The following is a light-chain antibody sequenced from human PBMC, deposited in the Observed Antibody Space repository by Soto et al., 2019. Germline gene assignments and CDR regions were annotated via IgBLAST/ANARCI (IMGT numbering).Light chain of an antibody. J-gene: IGKJ3*01. CDR2: DTS. CDR1: QALNTW. V-gene: IGKV1D-16*01. Sequence: DILMTQSPSSLSASVGDTVTITCRASQALNTWVAWYQHKPERPPRPLIYDTSKLESGVPSRFSGSTSGTDFTLTISNVQPEDFVTYYCQQYYTYPPTFGPGTTVDLK. CDR3: QQYYTYPPT.